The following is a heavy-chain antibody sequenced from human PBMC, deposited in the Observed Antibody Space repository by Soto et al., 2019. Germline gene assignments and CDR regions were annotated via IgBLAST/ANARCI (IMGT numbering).Heavy chain of an antibody. CDR3: PTRAYDTNGYYRFDP. CDR1: GGSFSGHS. CDR2: INHSGRV. V-gene: IGHV4-34*01. Sequence: SETLSLTCAVYGGSFSGHSWTWIRQSPGKGLEWIGDINHSGRVNYSPSLKSRVTISLDTSKNQFSLTLRAVTAADTAMYYGPTRAYDTNGYYRFDPWGQGTLVTLPS. J-gene: IGHJ5*01. D-gene: IGHD3-22*01.